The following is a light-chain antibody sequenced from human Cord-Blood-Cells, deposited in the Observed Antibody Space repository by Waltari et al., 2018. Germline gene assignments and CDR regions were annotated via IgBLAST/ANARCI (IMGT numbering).Light chain of an antibody. CDR1: RGISSW. V-gene: IGKV1-5*03. J-gene: IGKJ2*01. CDR3: QQYNSYPYT. Sequence: DIQITQSPSTLSASVGDRVPITCRASRGISSWLAWYQQKPGQAPKLLIYKASSLESGVPSRFSGSGAGTEFTLTISSLQPDDFATYYCQQYNSYPYTFGQGSKLEIK. CDR2: KAS.